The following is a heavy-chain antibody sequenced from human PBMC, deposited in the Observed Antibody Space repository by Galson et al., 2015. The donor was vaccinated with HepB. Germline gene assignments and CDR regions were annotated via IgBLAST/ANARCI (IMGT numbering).Heavy chain of an antibody. V-gene: IGHV3-11*05. CDR3: TTEILGGSYQGDAFDI. CDR2: ISSSSSST. Sequence: SLRLSCAASGFTFSDYYMSWIRQAPGKGLEWVSYISSSSSSTYYADSVKGRFTISRDNSKNTLYLQMNSLKTEDTAVYYCTTEILGGSYQGDAFDIWGQGTMVTVSS. J-gene: IGHJ3*02. CDR1: GFTFSDYY. D-gene: IGHD1-26*01.